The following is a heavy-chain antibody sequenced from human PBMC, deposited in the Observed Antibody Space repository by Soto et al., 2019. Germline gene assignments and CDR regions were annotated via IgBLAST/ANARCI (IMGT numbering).Heavy chain of an antibody. J-gene: IGHJ6*02. CDR1: GGTFRRSG. D-gene: IGHD2-2*01. V-gene: IGHV1-69*18. CDR2: IVPSGDTT. CDR3: ATRPQPPVTSDPPAVVV. Sequence: QVQLVQSGTEVKKPGASGKVSCKASGGTFRRSGFHWVRQAPGQGLEWMGRIVPSGDTTNYARKLQARVTIRADPRTSTLDPELRRRRSDDSAAEDCATRPQPPVTSDPPAVVVWGQGPGVIVSS.